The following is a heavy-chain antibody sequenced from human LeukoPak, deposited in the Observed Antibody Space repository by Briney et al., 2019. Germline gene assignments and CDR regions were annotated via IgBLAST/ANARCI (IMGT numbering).Heavy chain of an antibody. D-gene: IGHD3-22*01. J-gene: IGHJ4*02. CDR3: ARLDSSGFYYSNY. CDR2: IYPGDSDT. CDR1: GYTFTNYW. Sequence: PGESLKISCKGSGYTFTNYWIGWVRQMPGKGLEWMGIIYPGDSDTRYSPSFQGQVTISADRSISTAYLQWTSLKASDTAMYYCARLDSSGFYYSNYWGQGTLVTVSS. V-gene: IGHV5-51*01.